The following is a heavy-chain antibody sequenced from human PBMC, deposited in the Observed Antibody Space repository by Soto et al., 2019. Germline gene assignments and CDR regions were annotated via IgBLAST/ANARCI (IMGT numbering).Heavy chain of an antibody. D-gene: IGHD2-21*01. V-gene: IGHV3-30*18. CDR2: VTFDGSRT. Sequence: GGSLRLSCAASGFNFNNYAMHWVRQAPGKGLEWVAVVTFDGSRTYYADSVKGRFTISRDSSNNTVSLQMNSLTNEDTAVYYCAKAGWGGDYYYGLDVWGQATTVTVSS. CDR1: GFNFNNYA. J-gene: IGHJ6*02. CDR3: AKAGWGGDYYYGLDV.